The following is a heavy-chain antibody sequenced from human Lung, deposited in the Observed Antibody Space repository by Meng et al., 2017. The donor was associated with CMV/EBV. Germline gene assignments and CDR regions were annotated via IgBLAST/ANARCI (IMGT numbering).Heavy chain of an antibody. CDR3: VTDDLCSAGDCSVGY. D-gene: IGHD2-21*02. CDR1: GYTRTELY. Sequence: SGYTRTELYRQWVRQAPGKGLEWMGGFDPEDGETIYAQKFQGRVTMTEDTSTNTAYMELSNLRSEDTAVYYYVTDDLCSAGDCSVGYWGQGTLVTVSS. CDR2: FDPEDGET. V-gene: IGHV1-24*01. J-gene: IGHJ4*02.